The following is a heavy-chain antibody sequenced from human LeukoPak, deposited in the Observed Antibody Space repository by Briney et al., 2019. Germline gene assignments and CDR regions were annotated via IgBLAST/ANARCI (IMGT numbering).Heavy chain of an antibody. CDR1: GFTFSSYS. D-gene: IGHD3-16*01. CDR3: ARDGFGTGSN. Sequence: KPGGSLRLSCAASGFTFSSYSMNWVRQAPGKGLEWVSYISSTSSYIYYADSVKGRFTISRDDAKNSLYLQMNSLRAEDTAVYYCARDGFGTGSNWGQGTLVTVSS. J-gene: IGHJ4*02. V-gene: IGHV3-21*01. CDR2: ISSTSSYI.